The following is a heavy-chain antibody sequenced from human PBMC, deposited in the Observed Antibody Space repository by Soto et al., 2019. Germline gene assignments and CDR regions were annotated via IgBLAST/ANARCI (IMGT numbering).Heavy chain of an antibody. V-gene: IGHV2-5*02. J-gene: IGHJ5*02. CDR1: GFSLSTSGVG. D-gene: IGHD1-26*01. CDR2: IYWDDDK. CDR3: PHRRVGRGSYRAGGWFDP. Sequence: QITLKESGPTLVKPTQTLTLTCTFSGFSLSTSGVGVGWIRQPPGKALEWLALIYWDDDKRYSPSLKSRLTITKDTAKNQVVLTMTNMDPVDTATYYCPHRRVGRGSYRAGGWFDPWGQGTLVTVSS.